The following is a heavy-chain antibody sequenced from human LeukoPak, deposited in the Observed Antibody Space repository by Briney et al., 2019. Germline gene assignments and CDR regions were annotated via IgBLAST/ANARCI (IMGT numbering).Heavy chain of an antibody. D-gene: IGHD6-13*01. Sequence: GGSLRLSCAASGFTVSSNYMSWVRQAPGKGLEWVSVIYSCGSTYYADSVKGRFTISRDNSKNTLYLQMNSLRAEDTAVYYCARGYSSSWLGYFDYWGQGTLVTVSS. CDR2: IYSCGST. CDR1: GFTVSSNY. V-gene: IGHV3-66*03. J-gene: IGHJ4*02. CDR3: ARGYSSSWLGYFDY.